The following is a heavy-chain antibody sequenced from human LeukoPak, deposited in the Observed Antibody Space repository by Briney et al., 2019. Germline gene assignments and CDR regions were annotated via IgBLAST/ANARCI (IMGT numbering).Heavy chain of an antibody. V-gene: IGHV3-66*01. CDR2: IYTGSST. J-gene: IGHJ4*02. CDR1: GFSVSSNY. Sequence: GGSLRLSRAVSGFSVSSNYMSWVRQAPGKGLEWVSVIYTGSSTYYADSVKGRFSISRDNSKNMLYLQMSSLRAEDTAVYYCARDNYGDYSFESWGQGTQVTVSS. CDR3: ARDNYGDYSFES. D-gene: IGHD4-17*01.